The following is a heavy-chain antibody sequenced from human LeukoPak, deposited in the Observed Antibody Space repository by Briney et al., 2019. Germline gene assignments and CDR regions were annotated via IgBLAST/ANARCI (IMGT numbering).Heavy chain of an antibody. CDR1: GGSISSSSYY. V-gene: IGHV4-39*07. D-gene: IGHD3-22*01. CDR2: IYYSGST. CDR3: ARDQGYYDSSGSLGAFDI. Sequence: SETLSLTCTVSGGSISSSSYYWGWIRQPPGKGLEWIGSIYYSGSTYYNPSLKSRVTISVDTSKNQFSLKLSSVTAADTAVYYCARDQGYYDSSGSLGAFDIWGQGTMVTVSS. J-gene: IGHJ3*02.